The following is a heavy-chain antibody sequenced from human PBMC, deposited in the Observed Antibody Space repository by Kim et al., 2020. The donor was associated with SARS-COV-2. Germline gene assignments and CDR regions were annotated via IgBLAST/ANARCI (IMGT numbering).Heavy chain of an antibody. Sequence: SETLSLTCAVYGGSFSGYYWSWIRQPPGKGLEWIGEINHSGSTNYNPSLKSRVTISVDTSKNQFSLKLSSVTAADTAVYYCASFAFDIWGQGTMGTVSS. CDR3: ASFAFDI. J-gene: IGHJ3*02. CDR2: INHSGST. CDR1: GGSFSGYY. V-gene: IGHV4-34*01.